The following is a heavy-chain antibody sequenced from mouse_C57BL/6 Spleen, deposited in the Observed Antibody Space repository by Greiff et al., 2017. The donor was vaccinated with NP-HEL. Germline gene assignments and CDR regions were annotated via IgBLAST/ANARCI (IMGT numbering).Heavy chain of an antibody. CDR3: RRLGISTVVADY. V-gene: IGHV1-55*01. J-gene: IGHJ2*01. CDR1: GYTFTSYW. Sequence: QVQLQQSGAELVKPGASVKMSCKASGYTFTSYWITWVKQRPGQGLEWIGDIYPGSGSTNYNEKFKSKATLTVDTSSSTAYMQLSSLTSEDSAVYECRRLGISTVVADYWGQGTPLTVSS. CDR2: IYPGSGST. D-gene: IGHD1-1*01.